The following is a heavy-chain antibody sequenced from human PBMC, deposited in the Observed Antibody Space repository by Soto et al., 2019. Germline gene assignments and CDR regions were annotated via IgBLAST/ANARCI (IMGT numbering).Heavy chain of an antibody. D-gene: IGHD1-26*01. CDR1: GGGFTTYT. CDR2: VIPIIDRA. J-gene: IGHJ4*02. Sequence: SVKVSCKASGGGFTTYTVSWVRQAPGQGLEWMGRVIPIIDRANYARKFQGRVTITADKSTSTAYLKLSGLTSEDTAVYFCARDAVGSTPSFDFWGQGTLVTVS. CDR3: ARDAVGSTPSFDF. V-gene: IGHV1-69*08.